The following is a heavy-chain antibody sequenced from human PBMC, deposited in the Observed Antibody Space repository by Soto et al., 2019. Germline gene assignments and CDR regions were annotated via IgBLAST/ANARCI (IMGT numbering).Heavy chain of an antibody. CDR1: GFSLSTNGVG. J-gene: IGHJ4*02. D-gene: IGHD4-17*01. V-gene: IGHV2-5*02. Sequence: QITLKQSSPTLVKPTQTLTLTCSFSGFSLSTNGVGVGWIRQPPGKALEWLALIYWDDSKHYSPSLNSRLTITKDTSRNMVVLTMTNMDPVDTATYYCAKKGGGDYILGYWGQGTLVTVSS. CDR2: IYWDDSK. CDR3: AKKGGGDYILGY.